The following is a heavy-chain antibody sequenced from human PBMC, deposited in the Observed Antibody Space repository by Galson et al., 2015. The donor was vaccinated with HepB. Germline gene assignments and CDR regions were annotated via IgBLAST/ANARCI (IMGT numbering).Heavy chain of an antibody. Sequence: SLRLSCAASGFTFSSYSMNWVRQAPGKGLEWVSSISSSSSYIYYADSVKGRFTISRDNAKNSLYLQMNSLRAEDTAVYYCARDPTIFGVVTDFVPGGFDPWGQGTLVTVSS. D-gene: IGHD3-3*01. CDR2: ISSSSSYI. V-gene: IGHV3-21*01. CDR1: GFTFSSYS. CDR3: ARDPTIFGVVTDFVPGGFDP. J-gene: IGHJ5*02.